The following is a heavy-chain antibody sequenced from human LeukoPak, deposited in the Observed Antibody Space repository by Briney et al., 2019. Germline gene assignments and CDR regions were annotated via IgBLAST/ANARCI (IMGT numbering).Heavy chain of an antibody. V-gene: IGHV4-39*07. CDR1: GGSISSSSYY. Sequence: PSETLSLTCTVSGGSISSSSYYWGWIRQPPGKGLEWIGSIYYSGSTYYNPSLKSRVTISVDTSKNQFSLKLSSVTAADTAVYYCARDQAAVSNWFDPWGQGTLVTVSS. D-gene: IGHD6-13*01. J-gene: IGHJ5*02. CDR2: IYYSGST. CDR3: ARDQAAVSNWFDP.